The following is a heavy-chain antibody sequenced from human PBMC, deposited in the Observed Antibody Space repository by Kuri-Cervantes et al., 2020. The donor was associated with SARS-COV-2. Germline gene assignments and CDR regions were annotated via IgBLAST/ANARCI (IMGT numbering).Heavy chain of an antibody. Sequence: SETLSLTCTVSGGSISSSSYYWGWIRQPPGKGLEWIGSIYYSGSTYYNPSLKSRVTISVDTSKTQFSLKLSSVPAADTGVYYCASTRQLRQGQFDPWGQGTLVTVSS. J-gene: IGHJ5*02. D-gene: IGHD5-24*01. CDR3: ASTRQLRQGQFDP. CDR2: IYYSGST. V-gene: IGHV4-39*01. CDR1: GGSISSSSYY.